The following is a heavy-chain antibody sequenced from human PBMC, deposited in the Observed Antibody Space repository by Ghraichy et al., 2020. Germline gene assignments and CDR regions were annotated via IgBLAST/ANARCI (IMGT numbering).Heavy chain of an antibody. CDR3: VKNEAVQTASTPLWGLFVL. CDR2: INIYGDHT. J-gene: IGHJ4*02. CDR1: GFTFSSCA. V-gene: IGHV3-23*01. Sequence: GGSLRLSCVASGFTFSSCAMSWVRQAPGKGLEWVSTINIYGDHTYYADSVKGRFTISRDNSRNALSLHINSLRADDTAVYYCVKNEAVQTASTPLWGLFVLWGQGTLVTVSS. D-gene: IGHD2-21*01.